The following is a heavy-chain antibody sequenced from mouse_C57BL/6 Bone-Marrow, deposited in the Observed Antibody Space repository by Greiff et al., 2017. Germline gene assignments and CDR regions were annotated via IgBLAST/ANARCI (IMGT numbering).Heavy chain of an antibody. J-gene: IGHJ2*01. V-gene: IGHV5-17*01. CDR1: GFTFSDSG. Sequence: EVMLVESGGGLVKPGGSLKLSCAASGFTFSDSGMHWVRQAPEKGLEWVAYISSGSSTIYYADTVKGRFTISRDNAKNTLFLQMTSLRSEDTAMYYCARTYYSNYGYFDYWGQGTTLTVSS. CDR3: ARTYYSNYGYFDY. D-gene: IGHD2-5*01. CDR2: ISSGSSTI.